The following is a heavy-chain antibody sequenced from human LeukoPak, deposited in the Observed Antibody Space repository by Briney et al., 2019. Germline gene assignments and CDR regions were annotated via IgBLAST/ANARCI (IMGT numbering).Heavy chain of an antibody. CDR1: GYSIMSTFY. CDR2: VYHSGST. J-gene: IGHJ4*02. V-gene: IGHV4-38-2*02. D-gene: IGHD4-23*01. Sequence: SESLSLTCTVSGYSIMSTFYWGWIRQSPGKGLEWIGNVYHSGSTYSNPSLRSRVTISVDTSKNQFSLKLSSVTAADTAVYYCARVSDDEHGGNSGAIYFESWGQGTVVTVSS. CDR3: ARVSDDEHGGNSGAIYFES.